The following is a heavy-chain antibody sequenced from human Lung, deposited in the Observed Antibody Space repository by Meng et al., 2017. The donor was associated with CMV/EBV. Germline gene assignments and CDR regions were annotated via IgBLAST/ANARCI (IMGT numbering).Heavy chain of an antibody. J-gene: IGHJ4*01. CDR3: PPVSSGAIGSGEDFDQ. V-gene: IGHV3-21*01. CDR2: IRTSSTDI. Sequence: GGSXRPSCAVFGFTISDNSRIWVRQAPGKGLEWVSSIRTSSTDIHYADSLKGRFTITRHKAENSLYLQMNSLRAEERAVYYSPPVSSGAIGSGEDFDQWSHGTLVTVSS. CDR1: GFTISDNS. D-gene: IGHD3-10*01.